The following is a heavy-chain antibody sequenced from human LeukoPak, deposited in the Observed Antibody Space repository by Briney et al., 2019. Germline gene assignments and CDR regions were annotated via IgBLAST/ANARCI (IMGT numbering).Heavy chain of an antibody. CDR1: GYTFTNYY. D-gene: IGHD1-26*01. CDR2: INPSGGIT. V-gene: IGHV1-46*01. CDR3: ARVSVGATMLAYFDY. J-gene: IGHJ4*02. Sequence: ASVRVSCKASGYTFTNYYMHWVRQAPGQGLEWMGIINPSGGITNYAQEFQGRVTMTRDMSTSTVYMELSSLRSEDTAVYYCARVSVGATMLAYFDYWGQGTLVTVSS.